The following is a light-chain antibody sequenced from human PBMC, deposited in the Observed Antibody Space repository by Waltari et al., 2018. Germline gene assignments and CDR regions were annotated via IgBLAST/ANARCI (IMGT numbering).Light chain of an antibody. V-gene: IGKV3-20*01. J-gene: IGKJ1*01. CDR1: QSVSRT. CDR2: DAS. Sequence: EIELPQSPGTLSLSPGERATLSCRASQSVSRTLAWYQQKPGQAPRLLIYDASSRATGIPDRFSGSGSGTDFSLTITRLEPEDFAVYYCQHYVSLPVTFGQGTKVEIK. CDR3: QHYVSLPVT.